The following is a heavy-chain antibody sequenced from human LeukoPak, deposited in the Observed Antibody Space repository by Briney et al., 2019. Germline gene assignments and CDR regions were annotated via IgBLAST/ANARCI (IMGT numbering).Heavy chain of an antibody. Sequence: PGGSLRLSCAASGFTFSSYVRNWVRQAPGKGLEWVSSISSSSSYIYYADSVKGRFTISRDNAKNSLYLQMNSLRAEDTAVYYCARAAYSYGPRGFDHWGQGILVTVSS. D-gene: IGHD3-16*01. J-gene: IGHJ4*02. CDR2: ISSSSSYI. V-gene: IGHV3-21*01. CDR3: ARAAYSYGPRGFDH. CDR1: GFTFSSYV.